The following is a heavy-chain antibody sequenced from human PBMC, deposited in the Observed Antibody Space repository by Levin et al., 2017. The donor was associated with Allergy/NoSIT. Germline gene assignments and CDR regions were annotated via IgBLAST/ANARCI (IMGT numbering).Heavy chain of an antibody. CDR3: ARHDYYDSTWGAFDI. D-gene: IGHD3-22*01. Sequence: GESLKISCAASGFTVSSNYMSWVRQAPGKGLEWVSVIYSGGSTYYADSVKGRFTISRDNSKNTLYLQMNSLRAEDTAVYYCARHDYYDSTWGAFDIWGQGTMVTVSS. CDR2: IYSGGST. V-gene: IGHV3-53*01. CDR1: GFTVSSNY. J-gene: IGHJ3*02.